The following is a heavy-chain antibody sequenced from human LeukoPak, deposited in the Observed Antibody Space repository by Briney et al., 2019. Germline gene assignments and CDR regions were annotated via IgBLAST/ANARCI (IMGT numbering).Heavy chain of an antibody. D-gene: IGHD6-13*01. CDR3: ARSSSSWDAFDL. Sequence: ASVTVSFTASGYPFTVYYLHWVRQAPGQGLEWMGCINTYNGGPYYSQKFKGRFAMTRDTSINTAYMELRSLTSDDPATYFCARSSSSWDAFDLWGQGTRVTVSS. J-gene: IGHJ3*01. V-gene: IGHV1-2*02. CDR2: INTYNGGP. CDR1: GYPFTVYY.